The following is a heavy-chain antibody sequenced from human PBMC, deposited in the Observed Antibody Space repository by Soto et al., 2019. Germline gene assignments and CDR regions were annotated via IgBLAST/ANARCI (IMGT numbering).Heavy chain of an antibody. CDR3: ARDSGDYV. D-gene: IGHD4-17*01. J-gene: IGHJ4*02. CDR1: GFSFSSYG. V-gene: IGHV3-33*01. Sequence: QVQLVESGGGVVQPGRSLRLSCAASGFSFSSYGMHWVRQAPGKGLGWVAVIWHDGSHEYYADSVKGRFTVFRDNSKNTVNLQMNSLRADDTAVYYCARDSGDYVGGQGTLVTVSS. CDR2: IWHDGSHE.